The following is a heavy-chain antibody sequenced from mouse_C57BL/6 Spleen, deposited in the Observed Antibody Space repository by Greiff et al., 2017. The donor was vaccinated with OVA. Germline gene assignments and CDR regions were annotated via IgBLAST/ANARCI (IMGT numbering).Heavy chain of an antibody. CDR3: ARDYYGSRGWYFDV. Sequence: EVKLVESEGGLVQPGSSMKLSCTASGFTFSDYYMAWVRQVPEKGLEWVANINYDGSSTYYLDSLKSRFIISRDNAKNILYLQMSSLKSEDTATYYCARDYYGSRGWYFDVWGTGTTVTVSS. J-gene: IGHJ1*03. V-gene: IGHV5-16*01. D-gene: IGHD1-1*01. CDR1: GFTFSDYY. CDR2: INYDGSST.